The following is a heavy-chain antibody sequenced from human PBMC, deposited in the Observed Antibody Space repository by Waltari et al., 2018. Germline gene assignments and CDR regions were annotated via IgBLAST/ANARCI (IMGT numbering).Heavy chain of an antibody. CDR3: GRARVQGVKYFDY. J-gene: IGHJ4*02. CDR2: NDSDESST. CDR1: GFTFSTYW. V-gene: IGHV3-74*01. D-gene: IGHD3-10*01. Sequence: DVQLVESGGGLVQPGGSLRLSCTASGFTFSTYWMHWVRHVRGTGMMWVSRNDSDESSTSYEDSVRGRFTNSRDNAKNKLYLQMNSVRDEDTAVYYCGRARVQGVKYFDYWGRGTLVTVSS.